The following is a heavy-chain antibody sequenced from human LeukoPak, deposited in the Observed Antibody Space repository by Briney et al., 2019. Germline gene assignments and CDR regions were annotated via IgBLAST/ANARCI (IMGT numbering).Heavy chain of an antibody. CDR2: IYYSGST. J-gene: IGHJ4*02. CDR1: GGSISSYY. D-gene: IGHD4-17*01. Sequence: SETLSLTCTVSGGSISSYYWSWIRQPPGKGLEWIGYIYYSGSTNYNPSLKSRVTISVDTSKNQFSLKLSSVTAADTAVYYCAGTHDYGDYYYFDYWGQGTLVTVSS. CDR3: AGTHDYGDYYYFDY. V-gene: IGHV4-59*08.